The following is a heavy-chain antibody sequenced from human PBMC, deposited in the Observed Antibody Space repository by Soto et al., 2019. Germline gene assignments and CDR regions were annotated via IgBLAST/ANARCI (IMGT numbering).Heavy chain of an antibody. CDR2: IYWDDDK. Sequence: QNTLKESGPTLVKPTQTLTLTCTFSGFSLSTSGVGVGWIRQPPGKALEWLALIYWDDDKRYSPSLKSRLTITKDTSKNQVVLTMTNMDPVDTATYYCAQFQGRIAARPFDYWGQGTLVTVSS. CDR1: GFSLSTSGVG. V-gene: IGHV2-5*02. D-gene: IGHD6-6*01. CDR3: AQFQGRIAARPFDY. J-gene: IGHJ4*02.